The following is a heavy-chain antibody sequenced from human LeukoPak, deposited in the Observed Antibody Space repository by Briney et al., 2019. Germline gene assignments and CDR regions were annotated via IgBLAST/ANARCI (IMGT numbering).Heavy chain of an antibody. J-gene: IGHJ6*03. Sequence: PGGSLRLSCAASGFTFSSYWMSWVRQAPGKGLEWVSSISTSSSYIYYADSVKGRFTISRDNTRNSLYLQMNSLRADDTAVYYCARELSGIGRYYFYYYMDVWGKGTTVTVSS. D-gene: IGHD6-19*01. CDR1: GFTFSSYW. V-gene: IGHV3-21*01. CDR3: ARELSGIGRYYFYYYMDV. CDR2: ISTSSSYI.